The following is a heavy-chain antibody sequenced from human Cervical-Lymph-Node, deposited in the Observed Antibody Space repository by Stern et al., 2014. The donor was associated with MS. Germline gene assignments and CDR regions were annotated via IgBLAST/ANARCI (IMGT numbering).Heavy chain of an antibody. Sequence: QVQLVQSGAELEKPGASVKVSCKASGYTFTAHYMHWVRQAPGQGLEWMALLNPNDGGTKYAPKFQGRITMTRDTSTSTAYMELSGLRSDDTAVYFCARGTGSSWFDYWGQGTLVTVSS. J-gene: IGHJ4*02. CDR2: LNPNDGGT. V-gene: IGHV1-2*02. CDR1: GYTFTAHY. D-gene: IGHD6-13*01. CDR3: ARGTGSSWFDY.